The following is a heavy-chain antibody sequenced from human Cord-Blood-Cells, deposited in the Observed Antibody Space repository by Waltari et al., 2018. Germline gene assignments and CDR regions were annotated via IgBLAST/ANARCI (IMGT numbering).Heavy chain of an antibody. CDR2: IYYSGTT. J-gene: IGHJ3*02. D-gene: IGHD3-16*01. CDR1: GGSISSSSYY. V-gene: IGHV4-39*01. Sequence: QLQLQESGPGLVKPSETLSLTCTVSGGSISSSSYYWGWIRQPPGKGLEWIGSIYYSGTTYYNPSLKSRVTISVDTSKNQFSLKLSSVTAADTAVYYCARMGDYAFDIWGQGTMVTVSS. CDR3: ARMGDYAFDI.